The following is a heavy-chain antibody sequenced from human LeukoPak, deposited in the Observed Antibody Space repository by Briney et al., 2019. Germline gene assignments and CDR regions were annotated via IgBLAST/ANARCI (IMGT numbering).Heavy chain of an antibody. J-gene: IGHJ4*02. CDR3: AKVGTGDLFRALDY. Sequence: GGSLRLSCVASGFTFSDYYMDWVRQAPGKGLEWVSAISDGGGTTYYADFVQGRFTISRDYSKNTLFLQMNSLRADDTAVYYCAKVGTGDLFRALDYWGQGTLVTVSS. CDR1: GFTFSDYY. CDR2: ISDGGGTT. V-gene: IGHV3-23*01. D-gene: IGHD1-14*01.